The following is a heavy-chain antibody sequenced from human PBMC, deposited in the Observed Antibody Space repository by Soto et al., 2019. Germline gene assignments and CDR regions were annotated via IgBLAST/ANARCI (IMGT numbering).Heavy chain of an antibody. CDR3: ARAAYCISTSCYAGGEDYYYYYGMDV. CDR2: IYYSGST. D-gene: IGHD2-2*01. CDR1: GGSISSYY. V-gene: IGHV4-59*01. J-gene: IGHJ6*02. Sequence: QVQLQESGPGLVKPSETLSLTCTVSGGSISSYYWSWIRQPPGKGREWIGYIYYSGSTNYNPSLKSRVTISVDTSKNQFSLKLSSVTAADTAVYYCARAAYCISTSCYAGGEDYYYYYGMDVWGQGTTVTVSS.